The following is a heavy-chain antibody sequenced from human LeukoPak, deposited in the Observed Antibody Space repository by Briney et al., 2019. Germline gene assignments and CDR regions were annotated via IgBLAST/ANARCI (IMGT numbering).Heavy chain of an antibody. J-gene: IGHJ3*02. V-gene: IGHV4-4*07. CDR3: ARDRDLYSSSWYGEAFDI. D-gene: IGHD6-13*01. CDR2: IYTSGST. Sequence: SSETLSLTCTVSGGSISSYYWSWIRQPAGKGLEWIGRIYTSGSTNYNPSLKSRVTMSVDTSKNQFSLKLSSVTAADTAVYYCARDRDLYSSSWYGEAFDIWGQGTMVTVSS. CDR1: GGSISSYY.